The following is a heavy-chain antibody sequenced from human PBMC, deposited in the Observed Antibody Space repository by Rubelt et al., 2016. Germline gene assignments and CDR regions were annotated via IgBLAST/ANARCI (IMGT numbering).Heavy chain of an antibody. CDR2: INHSGSP. V-gene: IGHV4-39*07. CDR3: ARGGRYYGSGSYQRHSWFDP. CDR1: GGSISSSSYY. Sequence: QLQLQESGPGLVKPSETLSLTCTVSGGSISSSSYYWGWIRQPPGKGLEWVGEINHSGSPNYNPSLKSRVTISVDTSKNQVALKLSSVTAADTAVYYCARGGRYYGSGSYQRHSWFDPWGQGTLVTVSS. D-gene: IGHD3-10*01. J-gene: IGHJ5*02.